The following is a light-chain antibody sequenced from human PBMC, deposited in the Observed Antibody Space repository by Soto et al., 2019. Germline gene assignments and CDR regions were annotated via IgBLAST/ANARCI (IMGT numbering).Light chain of an antibody. CDR2: DVV. J-gene: IGLJ1*01. V-gene: IGLV2-14*03. CDR1: SSEVGGFNS. Sequence: QSVLTQPASVFGSPGQSIPISCTGTSSEVGGFNSVSWYQLRPGTAPKLILYDVVDRPSGVSYRFSGSKSGNTASLTISGLQAADEADYFCSSYTSTMTNVFGSGTKVTVL. CDR3: SSYTSTMTNV.